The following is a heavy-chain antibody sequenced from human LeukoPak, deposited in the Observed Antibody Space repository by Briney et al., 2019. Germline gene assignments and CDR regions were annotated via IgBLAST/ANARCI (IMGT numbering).Heavy chain of an antibody. D-gene: IGHD3-22*01. Sequence: PGGSLRLSCAASGFTFSSYEMNWVRQAPGKGLEWASYISSSGSTIYYADSVKGRFTISRDNAKNSLYLQMNSLRAEDTAVYYCARDLTMIVVVPVGYWGQGTLVTVSS. J-gene: IGHJ4*02. CDR1: GFTFSSYE. V-gene: IGHV3-48*03. CDR3: ARDLTMIVVVPVGY. CDR2: ISSSGSTI.